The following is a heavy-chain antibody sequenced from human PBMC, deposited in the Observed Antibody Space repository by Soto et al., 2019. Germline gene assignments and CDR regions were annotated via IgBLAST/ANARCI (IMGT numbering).Heavy chain of an antibody. V-gene: IGHV3-30-3*01. CDR3: ARVLSGSASGGGVGYYGMDV. Sequence: QVQLVESGGGVVQPGRSLRLSCAASGFTFSSYAMHWVRQAPGKGLEWVAVISYDGSNKYYADSVKGRFTISRDNSKNTLYLQMNGLRAEDTAVYYCARVLSGSASGGGVGYYGMDVWGQGTTVTVSS. CDR1: GFTFSSYA. J-gene: IGHJ6*02. D-gene: IGHD6-13*01. CDR2: ISYDGSNK.